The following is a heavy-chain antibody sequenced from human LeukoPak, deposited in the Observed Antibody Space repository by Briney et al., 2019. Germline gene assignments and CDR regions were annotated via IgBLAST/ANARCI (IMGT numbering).Heavy chain of an antibody. Sequence: ASVKVSCKASGYTFTGYYMHWVRQAPGQGLEWMGWINPNSGGTNYAQKFQGRVTMTRDTSISTAYMELSRLRSDDTAVHYCARARQRDSNYVGYWGQGTLVTVSS. J-gene: IGHJ4*02. CDR2: INPNSGGT. CDR1: GYTFTGYY. CDR3: ARARQRDSNYVGY. V-gene: IGHV1-2*02. D-gene: IGHD6-25*01.